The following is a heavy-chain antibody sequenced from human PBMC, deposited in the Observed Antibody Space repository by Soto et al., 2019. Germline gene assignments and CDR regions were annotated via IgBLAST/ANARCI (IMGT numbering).Heavy chain of an antibody. V-gene: IGHV4-59*01. CDR3: ARGGAEWEQDAFDI. CDR1: CGSIRSYY. Sequence: SEILPLTYTVSCGSIRSYYCRWILQPPGKGLEWIGYIYYSGSTNYNPSLKSRVTISVDTSKNQFSLKLSSVTAADTAVYYCARGGAEWEQDAFDIWGQGTMVTVSS. J-gene: IGHJ3*02. CDR2: IYYSGST. D-gene: IGHD1-26*01.